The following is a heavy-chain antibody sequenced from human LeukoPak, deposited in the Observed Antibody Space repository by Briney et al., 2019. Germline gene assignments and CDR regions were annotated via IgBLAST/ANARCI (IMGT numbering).Heavy chain of an antibody. CDR2: ISSSSSTI. CDR1: GFTFSSYS. CDR3: ARRADIVVVPAAHRDYYYYYYMDV. V-gene: IGHV3-48*01. J-gene: IGHJ6*03. Sequence: GGSLRLSCAASGFTFSSYSMNWVRQAPGKGLERVSYISSSSSTIYYADSVKGRFTISRDNAKNSLYLQMNSLRAEDTAVYYCARRADIVVVPAAHRDYYYYYYMDVWGKGTTVTVSS. D-gene: IGHD2-2*01.